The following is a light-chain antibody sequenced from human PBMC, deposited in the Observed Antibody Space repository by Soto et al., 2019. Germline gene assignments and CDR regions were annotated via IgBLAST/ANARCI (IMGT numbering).Light chain of an antibody. J-gene: IGLJ1*01. CDR3: AAWDDSLNGHV. CDR2: SNN. CDR1: SSNIGSNT. Sequence: QSVLTQPPSASGTPWQRVTISCSGSSSNIGSNTVNWYQQLPGTAPKILIYSNNQRPSGVPDRFSGSKSGTSASLAISGLQSEDEADYYCAAWDDSLNGHVFGTGTKVTVL. V-gene: IGLV1-44*01.